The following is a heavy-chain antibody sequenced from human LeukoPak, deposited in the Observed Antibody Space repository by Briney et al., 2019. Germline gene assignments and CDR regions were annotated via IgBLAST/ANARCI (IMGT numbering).Heavy chain of an antibody. J-gene: IGHJ4*02. Sequence: PSETLSLTCTVSGGSISSGGYYWSWIRQPPGKGLEWIGYIYHSGSTYYNPSLKSRVTISVDRSKNQFSLKLSSVTAADTAVYYCARGRNYYDSSGYYYDYWGQGTLVTVSS. CDR1: GGSISSGGYY. CDR2: IYHSGST. V-gene: IGHV4-30-2*01. CDR3: ARGRNYYDSSGYYYDY. D-gene: IGHD3-22*01.